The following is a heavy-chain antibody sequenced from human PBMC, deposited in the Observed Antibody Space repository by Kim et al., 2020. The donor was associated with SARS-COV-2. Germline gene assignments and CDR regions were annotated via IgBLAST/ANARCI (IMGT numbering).Heavy chain of an antibody. CDR1: GFTVSSNY. V-gene: IGHV3-53*01. J-gene: IGHJ6*02. D-gene: IGHD3-10*01. CDR3: ASPSKVYYYGSGSPYYGMDV. Sequence: GGSLRLSCAASGFTVSSNYMSWVRQAPGKGLEWVSVIYSGGSTYYADSVKGRFSISRDNSKNTLYLQMNSLRAEDTAVYYCASPSKVYYYGSGSPYYGMDVWGQGTTVTVSS. CDR2: IYSGGST.